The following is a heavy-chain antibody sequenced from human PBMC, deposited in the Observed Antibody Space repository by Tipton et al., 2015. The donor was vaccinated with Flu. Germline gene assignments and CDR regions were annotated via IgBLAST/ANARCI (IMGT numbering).Heavy chain of an antibody. CDR3: ARVDTSHRNSGSYPYWYFDL. J-gene: IGHJ2*01. CDR1: GGSISSYY. CDR2: IYISGST. Sequence: TLSLTCTVSGGSISSYYWSWIRQPAGKGLEWIGRIYISGSTNYNPSLKSRVTMSVDTSKNQFSLKLSSVTAADTAVYYCARVDTSHRNSGSYPYWYFDLWGRGTLVTVSS. V-gene: IGHV4-4*07. D-gene: IGHD1-26*01.